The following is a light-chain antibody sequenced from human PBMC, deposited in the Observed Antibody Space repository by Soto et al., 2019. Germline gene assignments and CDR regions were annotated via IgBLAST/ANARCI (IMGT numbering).Light chain of an antibody. CDR1: QSVDSRY. J-gene: IGKJ2*03. Sequence: DIVLTQSPGTLSLSPGERATLSCRASQSVDSRYLAWYQQKPGQAPRLLIYAVSSRPTGIPDRFSGSGSGTDFTLTISRLEPEDFAEYYCQQYGNSPRYSFGQGTKLEIK. CDR3: QQYGNSPRYS. CDR2: AVS. V-gene: IGKV3-20*01.